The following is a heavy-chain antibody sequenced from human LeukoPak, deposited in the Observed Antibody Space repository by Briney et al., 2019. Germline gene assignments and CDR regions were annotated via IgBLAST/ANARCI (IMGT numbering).Heavy chain of an antibody. V-gene: IGHV3-23*01. CDR3: AKARVGATRGGFDY. Sequence: PGGSLRLSCAASGFTFSTYAMSWVRQAPGKGLEWVSAISGSGGSSYYADSVKGRFTISRDNSKNTLYLQMNSLRAEDTAVYYCAKARVGATRGGFDYWGQGTLATVSS. J-gene: IGHJ4*02. D-gene: IGHD1-26*01. CDR2: ISGSGGSS. CDR1: GFTFSTYA.